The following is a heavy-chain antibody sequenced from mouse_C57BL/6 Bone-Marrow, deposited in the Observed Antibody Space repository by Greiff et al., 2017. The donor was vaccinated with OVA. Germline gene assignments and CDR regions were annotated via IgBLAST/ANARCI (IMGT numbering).Heavy chain of an antibody. CDR2: IDPRSGGT. D-gene: IGHD3-3*01. Sequence: QVQLQQPGAELVKPGASVKLSCKASGYTFTSYWMHWVKQRPGRGLEWIGTIDPRSGGTKYNEKFKSKATLTVDKPSSTAYMQLSSLTSEDSAVYYCARTRDPFDYWGQGTTLTVSA. J-gene: IGHJ2*01. V-gene: IGHV1-72*01. CDR1: GYTFTSYW. CDR3: ARTRDPFDY.